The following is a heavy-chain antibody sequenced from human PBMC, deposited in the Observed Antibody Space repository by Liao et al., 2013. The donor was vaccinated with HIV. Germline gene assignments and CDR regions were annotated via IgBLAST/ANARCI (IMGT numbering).Heavy chain of an antibody. D-gene: IGHD3-3*01. J-gene: IGHJ5*02. CDR3: ARDLSDYDFWSGAIWGWFDP. Sequence: QVQLQESGPGLVKPSETLSLTCNVSGASISSYYWSWIRQPAGKGLEWIGRIYTSGSTNYNPSLKSRATMSVDTSKNHFSLKLRFVTAADTAVYYCARDLSDYDFWSGAIWGWFDPWGQGTLVTVSS. CDR2: IYTSGST. V-gene: IGHV4-4*07. CDR1: GASISSYY.